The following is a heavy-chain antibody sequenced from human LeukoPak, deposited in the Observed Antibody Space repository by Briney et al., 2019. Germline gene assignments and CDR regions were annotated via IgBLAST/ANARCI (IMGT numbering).Heavy chain of an antibody. J-gene: IGHJ6*03. CDR1: GFTFSNAW. V-gene: IGHV3-15*01. D-gene: IGHD2-2*01. CDR3: TTAPQRYCSSTSCPPYYYYYYMDV. Sequence: PRGSLRLSCAASGFTFSNAWMSWVRQAPGKGLEWVGRIKSKTDGGTTDYAAPVKGRFTISRDDSKNTLYLQMNSLKTEDTAVYYCTTAPQRYCSSTSCPPYYYYYYMDVWGKGTTVTVSS. CDR2: IKSKTDGGTT.